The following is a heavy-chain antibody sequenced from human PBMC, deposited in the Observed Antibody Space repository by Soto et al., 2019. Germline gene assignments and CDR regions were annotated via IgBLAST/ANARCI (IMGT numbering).Heavy chain of an antibody. Sequence: EVQLVESGGGLVQPGRSLRLSCEVSGFSLSSYSMNWVRQAPGKGLEWVSFVSSSGVTIYYADSVKGRFTISRDTANNSLYLQMDSLRDEDTAVYYCARDSPFSSGEDYFYYYVMDVWGQGTTVTVSS. V-gene: IGHV3-48*02. CDR2: VSSSGVTI. D-gene: IGHD3-22*01. CDR3: ARDSPFSSGEDYFYYYVMDV. J-gene: IGHJ6*02. CDR1: GFSLSSYS.